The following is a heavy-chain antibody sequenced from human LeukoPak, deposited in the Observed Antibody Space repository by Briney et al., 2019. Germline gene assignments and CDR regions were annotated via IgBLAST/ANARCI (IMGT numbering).Heavy chain of an antibody. CDR1: GFTFGSSW. D-gene: IGHD4-11*01. CDR2: IKPDGSGK. J-gene: IGHJ4*02. Sequence: GGSLRLSCAASGFTFGSSWMSWVRQAPGKGLEWVTNIKPDGSGKYYVDSVKGRFTISRDNSRNSLYLDINNLRTEDTAIYYCAKDRDSNWYPYFEYWGQGTLITVSS. CDR3: AKDRDSNWYPYFEY. V-gene: IGHV3-7*03.